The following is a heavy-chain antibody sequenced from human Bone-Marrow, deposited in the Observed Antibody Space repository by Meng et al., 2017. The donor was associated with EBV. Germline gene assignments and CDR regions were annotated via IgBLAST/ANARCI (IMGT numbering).Heavy chain of an antibody. CDR2: LSPYKNNA. V-gene: IGHV1-18*04. J-gene: IGHJ5*02. CDR3: ARDQSIIVAGRDWLDP. CDR1: GNPLTTYA. Sequence: PGDAVTYARKTLGNPLTTYAIDWVGQAPRQGLELMGWLSPYKNNATNTRKLQGIFTMTTDPSTNTAYMELRSLRSDDTAVYYCARDQSIIVAGRDWLDPWGQGTLVTVSS. D-gene: IGHD6-19*01.